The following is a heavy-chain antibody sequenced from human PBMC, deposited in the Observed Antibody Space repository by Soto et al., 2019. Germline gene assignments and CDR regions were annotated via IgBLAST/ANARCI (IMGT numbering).Heavy chain of an antibody. Sequence: EVQLVESGGGLVQPGRSLRLSCAASGFTSDDYAMHWVRQAPGKGLEWVSGISWNSGSIGYADSVKGRFTISRDNAKNSLYLQMNSLRAEDTALYYCAKDTYYDRALDYWGQGTLVTVSS. D-gene: IGHD3-22*01. J-gene: IGHJ4*02. CDR2: ISWNSGSI. V-gene: IGHV3-9*02. CDR1: GFTSDDYA. CDR3: AKDTYYDRALDY.